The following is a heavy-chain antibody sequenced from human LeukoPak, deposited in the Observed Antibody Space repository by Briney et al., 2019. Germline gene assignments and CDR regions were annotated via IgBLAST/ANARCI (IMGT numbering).Heavy chain of an antibody. V-gene: IGHV1-2*02. Sequence: ASVKVSCKASGYTFIDYYIQGVRQAPGQGAEWMGWLNPKSGGTHYAQKFQGRVTLTSDTSITTAYMELGSLRSDDTAVVYCVQADYGDDAFFAYWGQGTLVTVSS. CDR1: GYTFIDYY. D-gene: IGHD4-17*01. J-gene: IGHJ4*02. CDR3: VQADYGDDAFFAY. CDR2: LNPKSGGT.